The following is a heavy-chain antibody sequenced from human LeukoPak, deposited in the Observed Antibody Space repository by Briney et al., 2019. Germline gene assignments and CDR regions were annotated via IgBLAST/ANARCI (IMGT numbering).Heavy chain of an antibody. Sequence: GGSLRLSCAASGFTFSSYSMNWVRQAPGKGLEWVAFISGTSSHTKYADSVGGRFTISRDNAKNSLYLQMNSLRAEDTAVYYCARDSYGPLSWGQGTLVTVSS. J-gene: IGHJ4*02. CDR1: GFTFSSYS. CDR3: ARDSYGPLS. D-gene: IGHD4-17*01. CDR2: ISGTSSHT. V-gene: IGHV3-21*04.